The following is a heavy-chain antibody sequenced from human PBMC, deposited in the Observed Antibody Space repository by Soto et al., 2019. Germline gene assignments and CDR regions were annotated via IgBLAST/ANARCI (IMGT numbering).Heavy chain of an antibody. D-gene: IGHD3-22*01. V-gene: IGHV4-30-2*01. CDR3: AAATQFFFNRSGYPRDPHFARIN. Sequence: PSETLSLTCAVSGDSISIGGYSWNWIRQPPGKGLEWIGYIYHSGKAYYNPSLKSRVIISVDTSENQFSLKVTSVTAADTAVYYCAAATQFFFNRSGYPRDPHFARINWGQGTRVPV. CDR2: IYHSGKA. J-gene: IGHJ3*01. CDR1: GDSISIGGYS.